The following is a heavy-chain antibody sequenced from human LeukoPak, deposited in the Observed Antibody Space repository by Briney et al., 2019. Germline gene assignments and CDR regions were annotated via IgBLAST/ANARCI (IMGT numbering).Heavy chain of an antibody. CDR3: ARAGFGPFINDY. D-gene: IGHD3-10*01. J-gene: IGHJ4*02. CDR2: IYYSGST. Sequence: KTSETLSLTCTVSGGSISSYYWSWIRQPPGKGLEWIGYIYYSGSTNYNPSLKSRVTISVDTSKNQFSLKLSSVTAADTAVYYCARAGFGPFINDYWGQGTLVTVSS. CDR1: GGSISSYY. V-gene: IGHV4-59*01.